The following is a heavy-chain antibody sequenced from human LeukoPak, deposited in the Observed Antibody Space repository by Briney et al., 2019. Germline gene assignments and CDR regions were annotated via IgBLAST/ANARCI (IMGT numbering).Heavy chain of an antibody. CDR1: GFTFSSYW. CDR2: ISSSSSNI. J-gene: IGHJ6*04. Sequence: AGGSLRLSCAASGFTFSSYWMSWVRQAPGKGLEWVSYISSSSSNIAYADSVKGRFTISRDNVKNSLYLQMNSLRAEDTAVYYCAELGITMIGGVWGKGTTVTISS. D-gene: IGHD3-10*02. CDR3: AELGITMIGGV. V-gene: IGHV3-48*04.